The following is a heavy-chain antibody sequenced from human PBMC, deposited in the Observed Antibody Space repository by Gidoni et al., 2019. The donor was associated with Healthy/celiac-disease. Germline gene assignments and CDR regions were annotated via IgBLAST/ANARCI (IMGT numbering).Heavy chain of an antibody. CDR1: GGSFRGYS. CDR3: AREGYYDSRPNY. Sequence: QVQLQQWGAGLLTPSETLSLTCPVHGGSFRGYSWSWIRQPPGKGLEWIGEINLSGSTNYNPSLKSRVTISVDTSKNQFSLKLSSVTAADTAVYDCAREGYYDSRPNYWGQGTLVTVSS. V-gene: IGHV4-34*01. CDR2: INLSGST. J-gene: IGHJ4*02. D-gene: IGHD3-22*01.